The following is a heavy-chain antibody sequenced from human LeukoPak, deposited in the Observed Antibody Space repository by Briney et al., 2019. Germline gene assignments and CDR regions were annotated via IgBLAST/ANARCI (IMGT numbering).Heavy chain of an antibody. CDR3: ARDDYDDRSGYQHSTRHDY. V-gene: IGHV1-46*01. D-gene: IGHD3-22*01. Sequence: GASVKVSCKASGYTFTSYYMHWVRQAPGQGLEWMGIINPSGGSTNYAQKFQGRVTMTRDTSTSTVYMELSSLRSEDTAVYYCARDDYDDRSGYQHSTRHDYWGQGTLVTVSS. CDR1: GYTFTSYY. CDR2: INPSGGST. J-gene: IGHJ4*02.